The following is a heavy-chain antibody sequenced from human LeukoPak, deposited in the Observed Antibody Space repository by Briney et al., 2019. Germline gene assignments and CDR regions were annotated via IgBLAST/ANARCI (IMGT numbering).Heavy chain of an antibody. Sequence: GSLRLSCAASGFTFRSYEMNWVRQAPGKGLEWVSYITSSGNTIYYADSVKGRFTISRDNAKNSLCLQMNSLRAEDTAVYYCARANYYDISGYDYWGQGTLVTVSS. V-gene: IGHV3-48*03. CDR1: GFTFRSYE. D-gene: IGHD3-22*01. CDR2: ITSSGNTI. CDR3: ARANYYDISGYDY. J-gene: IGHJ4*02.